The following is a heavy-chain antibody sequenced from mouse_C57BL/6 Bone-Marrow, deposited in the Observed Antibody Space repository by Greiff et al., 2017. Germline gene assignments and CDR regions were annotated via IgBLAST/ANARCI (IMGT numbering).Heavy chain of an antibody. Sequence: EVQLQESGPELVKPGASVKISCKASGYSFTGYYMNWVKQSPEKSLEWIGEINPSTGGTIYNQKFKAKATLTVDKSSSTAYMQLKSLTSEDSAVYYCASGATMVGGFAYWGQGTLVTVSA. J-gene: IGHJ3*01. D-gene: IGHD2-1*01. CDR3: ASGATMVGGFAY. CDR1: GYSFTGYY. CDR2: INPSTGGT. V-gene: IGHV1-42*01.